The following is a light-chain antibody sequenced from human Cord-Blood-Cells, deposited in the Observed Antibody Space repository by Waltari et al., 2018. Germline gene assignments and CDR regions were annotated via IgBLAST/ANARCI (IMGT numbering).Light chain of an antibody. CDR3: SSYTSSSTYV. V-gene: IGLV2-14*03. CDR2: DVS. J-gene: IGLJ1*01. Sequence: QSALTHPASVSGYPGQPLTISSTGTTSDVGGYTYDPWYQQHPGKAPKLMIYDVSNRPSGVSNRCSGSKSGNTASLTISGLQAEDEADYYCSSYTSSSTYVFGTGTKVTVL. CDR1: TSDVGGYTY.